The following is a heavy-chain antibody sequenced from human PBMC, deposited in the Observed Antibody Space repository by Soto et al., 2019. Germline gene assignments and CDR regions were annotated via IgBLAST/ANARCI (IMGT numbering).Heavy chain of an antibody. CDR2: IYADDAT. D-gene: IGHD3-3*01. V-gene: IGHV3-53*01. Sequence: EVQVVESGGGLIQPGGSLRLSCVASGFSVSTNYMTWVRQPPGKGLEWVSLIYADDATHYADSVRGRFTISRDISKSTLYLQMDSLRAEDTAMYYCGRNPFGVLRDDVVLWGQGTLVTVSS. CDR1: GFSVSTNY. J-gene: IGHJ4*02. CDR3: GRNPFGVLRDDVVL.